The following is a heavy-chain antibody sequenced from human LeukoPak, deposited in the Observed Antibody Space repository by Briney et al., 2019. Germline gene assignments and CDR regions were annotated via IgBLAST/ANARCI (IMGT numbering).Heavy chain of an antibody. CDR1: GGSISSSSYY. CDR2: IYYSGST. Sequence: SETLSLTCTVSGGSISSSSYYWGWIRQPPGKGLEWIGSIYYSGSTYYNPSLKSRVTISVDTSKNQFSLKLSSVTAADTAVYYCARALTYYYGSGSRPRPNWFDPWGQGTLVTVSS. D-gene: IGHD3-10*01. V-gene: IGHV4-39*07. CDR3: ARALTYYYGSGSRPRPNWFDP. J-gene: IGHJ5*02.